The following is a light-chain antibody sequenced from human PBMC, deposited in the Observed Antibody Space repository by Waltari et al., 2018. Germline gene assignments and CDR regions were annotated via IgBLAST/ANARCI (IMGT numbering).Light chain of an antibody. CDR2: AAS. CDR1: QSVINNY. Sequence: CRCSQSVINNYLAWYQQTPGQAPSLLIYAASRRDVGVPDRFSGSGSGTDFTLTISRLEPEDFAIFYCQQYGVSPYTFGQGTKLEV. V-gene: IGKV3-20*01. J-gene: IGKJ2*01. CDR3: QQYGVSPYT.